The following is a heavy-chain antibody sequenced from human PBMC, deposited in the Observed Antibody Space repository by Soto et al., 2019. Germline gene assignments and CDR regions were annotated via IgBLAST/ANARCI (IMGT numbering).Heavy chain of an antibody. D-gene: IGHD3-22*01. V-gene: IGHV3-7*01. Sequence: SLRLSCAASGFTFSSYWMSWVRQAPGKGLEWVANIKQDGSEKYYVDSVKGRFTISRDNAKNSLYLQMNSLRAEDTAVYYCARDPAPPKPNYYDSSGYLLWGQGTLVTVS. CDR3: ARDPAPPKPNYYDSSGYLL. CDR2: IKQDGSEK. CDR1: GFTFSSYW. J-gene: IGHJ4*02.